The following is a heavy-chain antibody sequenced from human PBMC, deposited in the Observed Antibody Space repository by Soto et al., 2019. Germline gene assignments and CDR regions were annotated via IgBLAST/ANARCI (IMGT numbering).Heavy chain of an antibody. J-gene: IGHJ6*02. D-gene: IGHD2-8*01. V-gene: IGHV3-21*01. Sequence: PGGSLRLSCAASGFNFSTYTMNWVRQAPGKGLEWVSSISSTNDYIYYADSVRGRFTISRDNTKNTLFLQVNSQRAEDTAVYYCARGCPHGVCYGHIYYGMDVWGQGTTVTVSS. CDR1: GFNFSTYT. CDR3: ARGCPHGVCYGHIYYGMDV. CDR2: ISSTNDYI.